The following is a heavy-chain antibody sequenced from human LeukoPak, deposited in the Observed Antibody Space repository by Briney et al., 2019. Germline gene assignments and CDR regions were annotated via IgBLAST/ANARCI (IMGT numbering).Heavy chain of an antibody. CDR1: GYNFTSYW. CDR3: ASSYYYGSGSYYPPPPFDY. Sequence: GESLKISCKGSGYNFTSYWIGWVRPMPGKGLEWMGIIYPGYSDTRYSPSFQGQVTISADNSISTAYLQWSSLKASDTAMYYCASSYYYGSGSYYPPPPFDYWGQGTLVTVSS. CDR2: IYPGYSDT. V-gene: IGHV5-51*01. D-gene: IGHD3-10*01. J-gene: IGHJ4*02.